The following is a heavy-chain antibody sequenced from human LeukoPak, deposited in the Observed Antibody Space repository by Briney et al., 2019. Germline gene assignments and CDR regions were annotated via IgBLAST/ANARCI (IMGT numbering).Heavy chain of an antibody. CDR3: ARKPGIAGSYNWFDP. D-gene: IGHD6-13*01. V-gene: IGHV4-59*01. CDR1: GGSISSYY. J-gene: IGHJ5*02. Sequence: SETLSLTCTVSGGSISSYYWSWIRQPPGKGLEWIGYIYYSGSTNYSPSLKSRVTISVDTSKNQFSLKLSSVTAADTAVYYCARKPGIAGSYNWFDPWGQGTLVTVSS. CDR2: IYYSGST.